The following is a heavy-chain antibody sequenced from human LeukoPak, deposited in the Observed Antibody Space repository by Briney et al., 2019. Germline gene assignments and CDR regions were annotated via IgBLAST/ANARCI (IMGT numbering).Heavy chain of an antibody. V-gene: IGHV4-59*01. D-gene: IGHD5-18*01. J-gene: IGHJ4*02. CDR3: ARAPRGYSYDFDY. CDR2: IYYSGST. CDR1: GGSISSYY. Sequence: SETLSLTCTVSGGSISSYYWSWIRQPPGEGPEWIGYIYYSGSTNYNPSLKSRVTISVDTSKNQFSLKLSSVTAADTAVYYCARAPRGYSYDFDYWGQGTLVTVSS.